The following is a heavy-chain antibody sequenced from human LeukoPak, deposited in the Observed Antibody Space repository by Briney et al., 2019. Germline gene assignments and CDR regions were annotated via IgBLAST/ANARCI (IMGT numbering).Heavy chain of an antibody. CDR1: VGSFSGYY. CDR2: INHSGST. D-gene: IGHD6-19*01. CDR3: ARIIAVAGNYYGMDV. Sequence: SETLSLTCAVYVGSFSGYYWSWIRQPPGKGLEWIGEINHSGSTNYNPSLKSRVTISVDTSKNQFSLKLSSVTAADTAVYYCARIIAVAGNYYGMDVWGQGTTVTVSS. V-gene: IGHV4-34*01. J-gene: IGHJ6*02.